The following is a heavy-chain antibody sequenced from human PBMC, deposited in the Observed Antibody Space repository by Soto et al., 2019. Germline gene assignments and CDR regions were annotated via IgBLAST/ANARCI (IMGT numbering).Heavy chain of an antibody. Sequence: GGSLRLSCAASGFTFNRYAMSWVRQAPGKGLEWVSTISGSGGSTYYADSVQGRFSISRDNSKNTLSLQMNSLRAEDTAVYYCARDRHIPVALDYWGQGTLVTVSS. J-gene: IGHJ4*02. CDR3: ARDRHIPVALDY. V-gene: IGHV3-23*01. D-gene: IGHD2-21*01. CDR2: ISGSGGST. CDR1: GFTFNRYA.